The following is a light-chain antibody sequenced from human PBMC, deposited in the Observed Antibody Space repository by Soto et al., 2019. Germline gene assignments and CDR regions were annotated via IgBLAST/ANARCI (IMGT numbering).Light chain of an antibody. CDR3: QSYDSSRSPLYV. J-gene: IGLJ1*01. Sequence: QSGLTQPPSVSSAPGQRVSISCTGSSSNIGAGYDVHWYHHLPGTAPKLLIYANNNRPSGVPDRFSGSKSGTSASLAITGLQAEDEADYYCQSYDSSRSPLYVFGTGAKVTVL. CDR1: SSNIGAGYD. V-gene: IGLV1-40*01. CDR2: ANN.